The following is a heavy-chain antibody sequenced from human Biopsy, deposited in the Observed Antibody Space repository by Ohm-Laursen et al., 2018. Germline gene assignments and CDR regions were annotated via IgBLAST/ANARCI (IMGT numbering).Heavy chain of an antibody. CDR3: GRAVRNQLLTDP. V-gene: IGHV1-8*01. Sequence: SVKVSCNASGYTFTSYDITWVRQASGQGPEWIGWLNPVSGNSNFGQKFRGRVTVTSDTSISTAYMELSGLTSDDTATHYCGRAVRNQLLTDPWGQGTLVTVTS. CDR2: LNPVSGNS. J-gene: IGHJ5*02. CDR1: GYTFTSYD. D-gene: IGHD1-7*01.